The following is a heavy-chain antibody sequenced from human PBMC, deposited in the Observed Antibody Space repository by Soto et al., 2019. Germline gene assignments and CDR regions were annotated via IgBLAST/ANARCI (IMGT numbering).Heavy chain of an antibody. CDR1: GFSFSSYW. CDR2: IKTDGSVI. V-gene: IGHV3-74*01. J-gene: IGHJ2*01. CDR3: ARVGRGAWYIDL. D-gene: IGHD1-26*01. Sequence: EVHLVESGGGLVQRGGSLRLSCAASGFSFSSYWMHWVSQAPGTGLVWVSRIKTDGSVISYADSVKGRFTISRDNAKNTLYLKMTHLGAEDTPLDYCARVGRGAWYIDLRGRGTLVIVSS.